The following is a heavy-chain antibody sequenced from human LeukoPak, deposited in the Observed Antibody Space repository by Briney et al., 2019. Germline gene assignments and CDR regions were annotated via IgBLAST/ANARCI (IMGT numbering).Heavy chain of an antibody. CDR1: GFTFSNYW. J-gene: IGHJ4*02. V-gene: IGHV3-53*01. D-gene: IGHD3-22*01. CDR2: IYSGGST. Sequence: LGGSLRLSCAASGFTFSNYWMSWVRQAPGKGLEWVSVIYSGGSTYYADSVKGRFTISRDNSKNTLYLQMNSLRAEDTAVYYCARENGRDYYDSSGYYDYWGQGTLVTVSS. CDR3: ARENGRDYYDSSGYYDY.